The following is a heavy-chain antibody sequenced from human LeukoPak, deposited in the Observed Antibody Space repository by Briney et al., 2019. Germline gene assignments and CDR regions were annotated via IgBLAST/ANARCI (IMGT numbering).Heavy chain of an antibody. D-gene: IGHD5-18*01. V-gene: IGHV3-48*03. J-gene: IGHJ4*02. CDR1: GFTFSNYE. Sequence: GGSLRLSCAASGFTFSNYEMNWVRQAPGKGLEWVSYISGSGSTIYYADSVKGRFTISRDNAKDSLYLQMNSLRAEDTAVYYCARVRSGYSHENYFDYWGQGTLVNVSS. CDR2: ISGSGSTI. CDR3: ARVRSGYSHENYFDY.